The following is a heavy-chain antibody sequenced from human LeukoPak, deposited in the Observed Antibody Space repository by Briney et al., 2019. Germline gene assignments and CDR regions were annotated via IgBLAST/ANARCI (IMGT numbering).Heavy chain of an antibody. CDR2: IFGSGSS. Sequence: PSETLSLTYTVSGGSISDYYWSWIRQPPGKGLEWIGWIFGSGSSNYNPSLKSRLTISVDTSKNQFSLKLTSATAADTAVYYCARDRAGVDNVIRLDFWGQGILVTVSS. CDR1: GGSISDYY. CDR3: ARDRAGVDNVIRLDF. V-gene: IGHV4-59*01. D-gene: IGHD1-1*01. J-gene: IGHJ4*02.